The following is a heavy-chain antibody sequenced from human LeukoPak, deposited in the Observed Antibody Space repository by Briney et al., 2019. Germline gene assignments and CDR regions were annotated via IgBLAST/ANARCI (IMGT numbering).Heavy chain of an antibody. Sequence: GGSLRLSCAASGFTVSSNYMSWVRQAPGKGLEWASVIYSGGSTYYADSVKGRFTISRDNSKNTLYLQMNSLRAEDTAMYYCARVPQYYDLDYWGQGTLVTVSS. D-gene: IGHD3-22*01. CDR2: IYSGGST. CDR1: GFTVSSNY. J-gene: IGHJ4*02. CDR3: ARVPQYYDLDY. V-gene: IGHV3-66*01.